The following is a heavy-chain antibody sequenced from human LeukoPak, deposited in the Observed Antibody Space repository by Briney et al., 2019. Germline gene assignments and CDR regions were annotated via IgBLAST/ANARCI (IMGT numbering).Heavy chain of an antibody. V-gene: IGHV3-48*03. D-gene: IGHD6-19*01. CDR1: VFTFSSYE. CDR2: ISRSGSTI. CDR3: SGYSSGWYRNY. J-gene: IGHJ4*02. Sequence: GGSLRLSRGVSVFTFSSYEMNWVRQAPGKGLEWVSYISRSGSTIFYADSVKGRFTISRDNAKHSLYLQMNSLRAEDTAVYYCSGYSSGWYRNYWGQGTLVTVSS.